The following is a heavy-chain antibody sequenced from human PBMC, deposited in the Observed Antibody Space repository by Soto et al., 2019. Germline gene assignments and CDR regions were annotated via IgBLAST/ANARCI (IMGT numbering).Heavy chain of an antibody. V-gene: IGHV1-69*12. CDR1: GGTFSSYA. CDR2: IIPIFGTA. CDR3: ASDRLVTTVPNWYFDL. J-gene: IGHJ2*01. Sequence: QVQLVQSGAEVKKPGSSVKVSCKASGGTFSSYAISWVRQAPGQGLEWMGGIIPIFGTANYAQKFQGRVTITADESTSTAYMELSSLRSEDTAVYYCASDRLVTTVPNWYFDLWGRGTLVTVSS. D-gene: IGHD4-17*01.